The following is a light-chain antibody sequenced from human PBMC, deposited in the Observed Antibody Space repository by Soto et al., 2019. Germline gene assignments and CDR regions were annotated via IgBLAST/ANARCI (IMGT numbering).Light chain of an antibody. CDR1: SSDVGGYNY. CDR3: SSYTSSSTLGV. Sequence: QLVLTQPASVSGSPGQSITISCTGTSSDVGGYNYVAWYQQHPGKAPKLMIYEVSTRPSGVSNRFSGSKSGSTASLTISGLQAEDEAEYYCSSYTSSSTLGVFGTGTKVTVL. J-gene: IGLJ1*01. CDR2: EVS. V-gene: IGLV2-14*01.